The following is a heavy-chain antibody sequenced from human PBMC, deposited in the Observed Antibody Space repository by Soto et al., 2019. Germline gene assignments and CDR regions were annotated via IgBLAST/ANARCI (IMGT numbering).Heavy chain of an antibody. J-gene: IGHJ3*02. V-gene: IGHV3-23*01. CDR2: ISGSGGST. Sequence: QPGGSLRLSCAASGFTFSSYAMSWVRQAPGKGLEWVSAISGSGGSTYYADSVKGRFTISRDNSKNTLYLQMNSLRAEDTAVYYCAKQPRDIVVVPAPNDAFDIWGQGTMVTVSS. CDR3: AKQPRDIVVVPAPNDAFDI. D-gene: IGHD2-2*01. CDR1: GFTFSSYA.